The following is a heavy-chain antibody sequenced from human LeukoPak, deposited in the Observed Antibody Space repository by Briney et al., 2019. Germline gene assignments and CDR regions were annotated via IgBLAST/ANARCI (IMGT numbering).Heavy chain of an antibody. J-gene: IGHJ4*02. CDR3: ARGDGFDYYGSGSYGFDY. CDR1: GFTFSSYR. Sequence: GGSVRLSCAASGFTFSSYRMSWVRQAPGKGLEWVANIKQDESEKYYVDSVKGRFTISRDNAKNSLYLQMNSLRAEDTAVYYCARGDGFDYYGSGSYGFDYWGQGTLVTVSS. D-gene: IGHD3-10*01. CDR2: IKQDESEK. V-gene: IGHV3-7*01.